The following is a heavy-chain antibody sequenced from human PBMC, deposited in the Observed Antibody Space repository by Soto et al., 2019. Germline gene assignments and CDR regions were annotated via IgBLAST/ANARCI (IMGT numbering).Heavy chain of an antibody. V-gene: IGHV1-3*01. J-gene: IGHJ4*02. Sequence: GASVKVSCKASGYTFTSYAMHWVRQAPGQRLEWMGWINAGNGNTKYSQKFQGRVTITRDTSASTAYMELSSLRSEDTAVYYCARDGSEWELLDYFDYWGQGTLVTVSS. CDR3: ARDGSEWELLDYFDY. CDR2: INAGNGNT. D-gene: IGHD1-26*01. CDR1: GYTFTSYA.